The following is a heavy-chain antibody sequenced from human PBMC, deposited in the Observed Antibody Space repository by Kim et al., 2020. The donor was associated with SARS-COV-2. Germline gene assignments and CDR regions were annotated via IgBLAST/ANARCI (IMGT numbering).Heavy chain of an antibody. CDR2: ST. J-gene: IGHJ2*01. V-gene: IGHV1-46*01. Sequence: STSYAQKFQGRVTMTRDTSTSTVYMELSSLRSEDTAVYYCERAIWGYVDLWGRGTLVTVSS. CDR3: ERAIWGYVDL. D-gene: IGHD3-16*01.